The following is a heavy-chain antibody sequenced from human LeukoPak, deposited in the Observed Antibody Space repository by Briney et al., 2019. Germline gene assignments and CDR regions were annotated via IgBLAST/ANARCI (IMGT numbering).Heavy chain of an antibody. D-gene: IGHD5-24*01. CDR3: ARDLWLQHNHYMDV. Sequence: GGSLRLSCAASGFTFSNYAMNWVRQAPGKGLEWVSFISTSSSYIYYADSVKGRFTISRDNAKNSLYLQMNSLRAEDTAVYYCARDLWLQHNHYMDVWGKGTTVTVSS. CDR2: ISTSSSYI. J-gene: IGHJ6*03. V-gene: IGHV3-21*01. CDR1: GFTFSNYA.